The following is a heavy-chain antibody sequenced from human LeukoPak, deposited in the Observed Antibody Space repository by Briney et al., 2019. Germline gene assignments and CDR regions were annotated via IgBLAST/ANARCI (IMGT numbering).Heavy chain of an antibody. D-gene: IGHD3-10*01. CDR1: GGSISSGSYY. CDR3: ARISYGSGSPTNV. Sequence: SQTLSLTCTVSGGSISSGSYYWSWIRQPAGKGLEWIGRIFTSGSTSYNPSLKSRVSMSVDTSKNQFSLKLIPVTAADTAVYYCARISYGSGSPTNVWGQGTLVVVSS. CDR2: IFTSGST. J-gene: IGHJ4*02. V-gene: IGHV4-61*02.